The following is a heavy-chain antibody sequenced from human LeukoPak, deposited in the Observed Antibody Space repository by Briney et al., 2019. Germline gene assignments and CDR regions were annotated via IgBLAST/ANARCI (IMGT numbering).Heavy chain of an antibody. D-gene: IGHD2-2*01. CDR1: GFSFSSYS. J-gene: IGHJ4*02. Sequence: GGSLRLSCAASGFSFSSYSMNWVRQAPGKGLEWVSSISSSSSYIYYADSVKGRFTISRDNAKNSLYLQMNSLRAEDTAVYYCAKGYCRSTSCRFDYWGQGTLVTVSS. CDR2: ISSSSSYI. V-gene: IGHV3-21*01. CDR3: AKGYCRSTSCRFDY.